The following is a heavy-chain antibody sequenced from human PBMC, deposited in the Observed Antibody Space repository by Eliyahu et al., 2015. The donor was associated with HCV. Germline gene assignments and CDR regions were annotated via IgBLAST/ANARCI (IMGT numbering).Heavy chain of an antibody. CDR1: GFTVSSNY. Sequence: EVQLVESGGGLVQPGGSLRLSCAAXGFTVSSNYMGWVRQAPGKGLEWGSVIYSGGSTYYADSVKGRFTISRHNSKNTLYLQMNSLRAEDTAVYYCARVYYGSGYNWFDPWGQGTLVTVSS. CDR2: IYSGGST. J-gene: IGHJ5*02. CDR3: ARVYYGSGYNWFDP. V-gene: IGHV3-53*04. D-gene: IGHD3-10*01.